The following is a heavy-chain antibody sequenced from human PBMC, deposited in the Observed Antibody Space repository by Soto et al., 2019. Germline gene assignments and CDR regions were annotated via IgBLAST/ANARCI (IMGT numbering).Heavy chain of an antibody. CDR3: ATFDYDFWSGYYKSGTFDY. D-gene: IGHD3-3*01. V-gene: IGHV3-23*01. J-gene: IGHJ4*02. CDR2: ISGSGGST. Sequence: LRLSCAASGFTFSSYAMSWVRQAPGKGLEWVSAISGSGGSTYYADSVKGRFTISRDNSKNTLYLQMNSLRAEDTAVYYCATFDYDFWSGYYKSGTFDYWGQGTLVTVSS. CDR1: GFTFSSYA.